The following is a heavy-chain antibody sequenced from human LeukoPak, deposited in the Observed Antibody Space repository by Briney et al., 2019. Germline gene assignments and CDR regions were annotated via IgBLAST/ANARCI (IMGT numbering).Heavy chain of an antibody. CDR3: ARRYGP. D-gene: IGHD3-16*01. Sequence: PSETLSLTCTVSGGSIRSSYYYWGWIRQPPGKGLEWIGSIYDSGSTYYNPSLKSRVTISVDTSKNQFSLKLNSVTAADTAVYYCARRYGPWGQGTLVTVSS. CDR1: GGSIRSSYYY. V-gene: IGHV4-39*01. J-gene: IGHJ5*02. CDR2: IYDSGST.